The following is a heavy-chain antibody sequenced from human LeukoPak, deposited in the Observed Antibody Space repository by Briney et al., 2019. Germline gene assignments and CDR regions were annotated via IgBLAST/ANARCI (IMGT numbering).Heavy chain of an antibody. D-gene: IGHD1-26*01. J-gene: IGHJ6*02. CDR2: ISEDGDIK. V-gene: IGHV3-30*01. CDR3: ARDLVGPPDGMDV. CDR1: GFTFSSHA. Sequence: GGSLRLSCAASGFTFSSHAVHWVRQAPGKGLECVAVISEDGDIKKYADAVKGRFTISRDNFKNTLYLQMNSLIAEDTAVYYCARDLVGPPDGMDVWGQGTTVTVSS.